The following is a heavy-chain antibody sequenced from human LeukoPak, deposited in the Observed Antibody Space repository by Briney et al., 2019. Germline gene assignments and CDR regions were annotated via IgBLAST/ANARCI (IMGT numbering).Heavy chain of an antibody. J-gene: IGHJ5*02. CDR1: TFTKAW. CDR2: IRSNSDGGTI. CDR3: ATDFYDST. Sequence: GGSLRLSCVASTFTKAWMNWVRQAPGKGLEWVGRIRSNSDGGTIDYAAPVKGRFTLSRDDSKTTLYLQMNSLQTEDTAVYYCATDFYDSTWGQGTLVTVSS. D-gene: IGHD3-22*01. V-gene: IGHV3-15*07.